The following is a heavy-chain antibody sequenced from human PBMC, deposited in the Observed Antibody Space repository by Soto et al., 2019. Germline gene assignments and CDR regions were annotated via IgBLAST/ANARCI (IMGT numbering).Heavy chain of an antibody. D-gene: IGHD5-12*01. V-gene: IGHV4-59*01. J-gene: IGHJ4*02. CDR1: GVSITSYF. Sequence: SETLSLTCTVSGVSITSYFWSWIRQTPGKGLDWIGSISFSGATYSNPSLKGRAALSVDTSENHLSLTLNSVTSADTAVYFCARDRRDGYFRNFEFWAQGNQVTVSS. CDR3: ARDRRDGYFRNFEF. CDR2: ISFSGAT.